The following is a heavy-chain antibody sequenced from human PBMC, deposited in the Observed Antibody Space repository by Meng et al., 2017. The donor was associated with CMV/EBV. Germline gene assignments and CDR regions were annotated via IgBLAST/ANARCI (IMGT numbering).Heavy chain of an antibody. Sequence: LTGTVSGGSISRYYWSWIRQPAGKGLERIGRIYTSGSTNYNPSLKSRVTMSVDTSKNQFSLKLSSVTAADTAVYYCARSWTAYYFDYWGQGTLVTVSS. J-gene: IGHJ4*02. D-gene: IGHD1-1*01. CDR3: ARSWTAYYFDY. CDR2: IYTSGST. CDR1: GGSISRYY. V-gene: IGHV4-4*07.